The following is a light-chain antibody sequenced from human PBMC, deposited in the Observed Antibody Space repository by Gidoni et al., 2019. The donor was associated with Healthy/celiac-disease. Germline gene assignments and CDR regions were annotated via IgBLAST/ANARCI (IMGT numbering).Light chain of an antibody. J-gene: IGKJ1*01. V-gene: IGKV1-27*01. CDR3: QKYNSAPWT. CDR1: QGIRNY. CDR2: AAS. Sequence: DLQMTQSPSSLSASVGDRVTLTCRASQGIRNYLAWYQQKPGKVPKRLIYAASTLQSGVPSRFSCSVSGTYFTLTISSLQPEDVATYYCQKYNSAPWTFGQGTKVEIK.